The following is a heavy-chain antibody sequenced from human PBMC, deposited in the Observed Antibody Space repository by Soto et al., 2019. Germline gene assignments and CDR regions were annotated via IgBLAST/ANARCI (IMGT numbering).Heavy chain of an antibody. CDR2: ITNTGITT. CDR3: AEGFDSGDTKHIDH. CDR1: GFDFSTHA. D-gene: IGHD4-17*01. V-gene: IGHV3-23*01. Sequence: GGSLRLSCAASGFDFSTHALTWVRQAPGKGLEWLSSITNTGITTHYADSVKGRFTISRENSRNTLHLQLNNLRVDDTAVYYCAEGFDSGDTKHIDHWGQGALVATSS. J-gene: IGHJ4*02.